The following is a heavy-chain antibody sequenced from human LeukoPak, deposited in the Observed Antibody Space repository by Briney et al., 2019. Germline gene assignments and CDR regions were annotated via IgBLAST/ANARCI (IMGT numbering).Heavy chain of an antibody. Sequence: GESLNISCKGSGYSFTSYWIGWVRQMPGKGLEWMGIIYPGDSDTRYSPSFQGQVTISADKSISTAYLQWSSLKASDTAVYYCARHGGGSGYGPNYYYYYMDVWGKGTTVTVSS. CDR1: GYSFTSYW. J-gene: IGHJ6*03. D-gene: IGHD5-12*01. CDR3: ARHGGGSGYGPNYYYYYMDV. V-gene: IGHV5-51*01. CDR2: IYPGDSDT.